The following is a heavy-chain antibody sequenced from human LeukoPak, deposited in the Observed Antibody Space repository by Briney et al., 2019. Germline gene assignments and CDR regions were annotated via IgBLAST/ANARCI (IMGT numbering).Heavy chain of an antibody. CDR2: IRSKVYGGTT. CDR1: GFTFGDYA. Sequence: TGGSLRLTCTASGFTFGDYAMSWVRQAPGKGLEWVGFIRSKVYGGTTEYAASVKGRFTISRDDSKSIAYLQVNSLKTEDTAVYYCTTDGVLMVYATQTDYWGQGTLVTVSS. D-gene: IGHD2-8*01. CDR3: TTDGVLMVYATQTDY. J-gene: IGHJ4*02. V-gene: IGHV3-49*04.